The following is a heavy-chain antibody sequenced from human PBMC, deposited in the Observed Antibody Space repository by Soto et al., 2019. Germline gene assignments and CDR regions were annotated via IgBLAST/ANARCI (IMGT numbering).Heavy chain of an antibody. D-gene: IGHD3-10*01. J-gene: IGHJ5*02. Sequence: PGESLKISCKGSGYSFTSYWIGWVRQMPGKGLEWMGIIYPGDSDTRYSPSFQGQVTISADKSISTAYLQWSSLKASDTAMYYCASSSMVRGAINWFDPWGQGTLVTVSS. CDR1: GYSFTSYW. CDR3: ASSSMVRGAINWFDP. CDR2: IYPGDSDT. V-gene: IGHV5-51*01.